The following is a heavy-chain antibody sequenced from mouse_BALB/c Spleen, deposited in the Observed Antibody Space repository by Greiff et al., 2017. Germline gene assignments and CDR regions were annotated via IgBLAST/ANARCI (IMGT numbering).Heavy chain of an antibody. CDR3: ARKITTEGWYFDV. J-gene: IGHJ1*01. CDR2: ISDGGSYT. V-gene: IGHV5-4*02. Sequence: DVKLVESGGGLVKPGGSLKLSCAASGFTFSDYYMYWVRQTPEKRLEWVATISDGGSYTYYPDSVKGRFTISRDNAKNNLYLQMSSLKSEDTAMYYCARKITTEGWYFDVWGAGTTVTVSS. D-gene: IGHD2-4*01. CDR1: GFTFSDYY.